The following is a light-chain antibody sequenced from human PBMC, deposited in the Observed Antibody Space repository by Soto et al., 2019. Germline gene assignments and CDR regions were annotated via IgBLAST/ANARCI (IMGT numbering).Light chain of an antibody. V-gene: IGKV3D-15*01. CDR3: QQYTGPPTT. CDR2: GAS. CDR1: QSVSSN. J-gene: IGKJ5*01. Sequence: EIVMTQSPATLSVSPGEIATLSCRASQSVSSNLAWYQQKPGQAPRLLIYGASNRATGIPDRFSGSGSGTDFTLTISRLEPEDSAVYFCQQYTGPPTTFGQGTRLEIK.